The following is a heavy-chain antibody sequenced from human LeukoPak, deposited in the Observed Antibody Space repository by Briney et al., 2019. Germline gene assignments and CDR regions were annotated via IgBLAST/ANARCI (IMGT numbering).Heavy chain of an antibody. CDR3: ARWGSSSWYRYNWFDP. D-gene: IGHD6-13*01. J-gene: IGHJ5*02. CDR1: GGTFSSYA. Sequence: ASVKVSCKASGGTFSSYAIGWVRQAPGQGLEWMGWINPNSGGTNYAQKFQGRVTMTRDTSISTAYMELSRLRSDDTAVYYCARWGSSSWYRYNWFDPWGQGTLVTVSS. CDR2: INPNSGGT. V-gene: IGHV1-2*02.